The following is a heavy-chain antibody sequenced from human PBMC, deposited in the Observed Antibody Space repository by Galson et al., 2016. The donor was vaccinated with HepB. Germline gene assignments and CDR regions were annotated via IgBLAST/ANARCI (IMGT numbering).Heavy chain of an antibody. CDR2: SKSKTDDGAI. D-gene: IGHD3-9*01. CDR3: TVCGLTGDLDY. Sequence: SLRLSCAASGFSFSTAWMTWVRQAPGKGLEWIGRSKSKTDDGAIDYAAPVRGRFTISRDDSRDTLFLQMNSLKFEDTAVYYCTVCGLTGDLDYWGRGTRVAVSS. J-gene: IGHJ4*03. V-gene: IGHV3-15*01. CDR1: GFSFSTAW.